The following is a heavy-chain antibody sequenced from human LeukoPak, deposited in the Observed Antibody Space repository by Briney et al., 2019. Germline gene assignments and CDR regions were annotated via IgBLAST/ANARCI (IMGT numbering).Heavy chain of an antibody. CDR1: GGTFSSYA. D-gene: IGHD4-17*01. CDR3: ARDETMTTVTTWPYYYYMDV. CDR2: IIPIFGTA. Sequence: SVKVSCKASGGTFSSYAISWVRQAPGQGLKWMGGIIPIFGTANYAQKFQGRVTITTDESTSTAYMELSSLRSEDTAVYYCARDETMTTVTTWPYYYYMDVWGKGTTVTVSS. V-gene: IGHV1-69*05. J-gene: IGHJ6*03.